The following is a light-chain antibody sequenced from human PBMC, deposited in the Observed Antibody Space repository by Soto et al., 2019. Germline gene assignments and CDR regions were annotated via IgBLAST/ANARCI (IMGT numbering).Light chain of an antibody. CDR3: NSYSVTGTPVV. CDR2: DVT. Sequence: QSALTQPASVSGSPGQSITISCTGTSSDVGTYNFVSWYQQHPGKAPKLMIYDVTYRPSGVSNRFSGSKSGNTASLTISGLQSEDEADYYCNSYSVTGTPVVFGGGTKLTVL. V-gene: IGLV2-14*03. CDR1: SSDVGTYNF. J-gene: IGLJ2*01.